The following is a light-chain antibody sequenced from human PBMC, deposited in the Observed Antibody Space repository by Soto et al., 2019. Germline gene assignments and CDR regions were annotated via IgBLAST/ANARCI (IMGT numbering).Light chain of an antibody. CDR1: QRVSRY. CDR3: QHRSDWPST. CDR2: DAS. V-gene: IGKV3-11*01. Sequence: EIVLTQSPATLSLSPGERATLSCRASQRVSRYLAWYQQKPGQAPRLLIYDASNRATGIPARFSGSGSGTDFTLTISSLEPEDFAVYYCQHRSDWPSTFGGGTKVQIK. J-gene: IGKJ4*01.